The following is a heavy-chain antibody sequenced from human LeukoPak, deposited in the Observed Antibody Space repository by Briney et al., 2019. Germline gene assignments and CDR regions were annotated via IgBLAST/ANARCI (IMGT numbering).Heavy chain of an antibody. CDR3: ARGTKILIGAIDY. J-gene: IGHJ4*02. Sequence: PGRSLRLSCTASGFTFSSYAMHWVRQAPGKGLEWVAVISYDGSNKYYADSVKGRFTISRDNSKSTLYLQMNSLRAEDTAVYYCARGTKILIGAIDYWGQGTLVTVSS. CDR2: ISYDGSNK. V-gene: IGHV3-30*04. D-gene: IGHD1/OR15-1a*01. CDR1: GFTFSSYA.